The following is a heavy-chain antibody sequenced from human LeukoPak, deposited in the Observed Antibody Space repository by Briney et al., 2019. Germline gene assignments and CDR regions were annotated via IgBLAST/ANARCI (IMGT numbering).Heavy chain of an antibody. V-gene: IGHV4-4*07. Sequence: SETLSLTCTVSGGSISSYYWSWIRQPAGKGLEWIGRIYTSGSTNYNPSLKSRVTMSVDTSKNQFSLKLSSVTAADTAVYYCARVGIVGATYPFDYWGQGTLVTVSS. CDR2: IYTSGST. CDR1: GGSISSYY. J-gene: IGHJ4*02. D-gene: IGHD1-26*01. CDR3: ARVGIVGATYPFDY.